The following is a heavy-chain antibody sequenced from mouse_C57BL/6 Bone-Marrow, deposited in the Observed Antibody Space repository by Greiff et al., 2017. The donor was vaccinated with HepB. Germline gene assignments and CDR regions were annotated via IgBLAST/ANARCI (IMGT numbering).Heavy chain of an antibody. V-gene: IGHV1-81*01. J-gene: IGHJ2*01. CDR2: IYPRSGNT. CDR3: ARWGPYYYGSSCDYFDY. CDR1: GYNFTSYG. D-gene: IGHD1-1*01. Sequence: VQLQQSGAELARPGASVKLSCKASGYNFTSYGISWVKQRTGQGLEWIGEIYPRSGNTYYNEKFKGKATLTADKSSSTAYMELRSLTSEDSAVYFCARWGPYYYGSSCDYFDYWGQGTTLTVSS.